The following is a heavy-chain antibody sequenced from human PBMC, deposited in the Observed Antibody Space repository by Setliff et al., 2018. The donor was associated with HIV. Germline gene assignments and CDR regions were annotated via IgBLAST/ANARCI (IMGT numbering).Heavy chain of an antibody. D-gene: IGHD3-3*01. CDR2: INPHTGVT. V-gene: IGHV1-2*02. Sequence: ASVKVSCKTSGYIFIRYYIFWVRQAPGKGLEWMGNINPHTGVTRYAEKFQGRVTMTRDTSISTIYRELSRLRSDDTAVYYCARDVRDGFEEWFSTLDDGMDVWGQGTTVTVSS. CDR3: ARDVRDGFEEWFSTLDDGMDV. J-gene: IGHJ6*02. CDR1: GYIFIRYY.